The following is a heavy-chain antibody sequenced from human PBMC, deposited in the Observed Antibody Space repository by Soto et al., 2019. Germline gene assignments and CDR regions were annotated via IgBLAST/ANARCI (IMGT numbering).Heavy chain of an antibody. J-gene: IGHJ6*02. CDR1: GFTVSSHA. Sequence: LRLSCAASGFTVSSHAMSWVRQAPGKGLEWVSSISGSGDGTYYGDSVKGRFTISRDSSSSTLYLQMNNLRGEDTAVYFCTKSRRSILMVYGFGGMDVWGQGTTVTVSS. V-gene: IGHV3-23*01. CDR3: TKSRRSILMVYGFGGMDV. D-gene: IGHD2-8*01. CDR2: ISGSGDGT.